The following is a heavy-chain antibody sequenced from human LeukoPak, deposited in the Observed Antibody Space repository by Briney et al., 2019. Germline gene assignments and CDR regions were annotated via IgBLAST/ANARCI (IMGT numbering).Heavy chain of an antibody. Sequence: GSLRLSCAASGFTFSDYYMNWIRQPPGKGLEWIGYIYYSGSTNYNPSLKSRVTISVDTSKNQFSLKLSSVTAADTAVYYCALMAGDDAFDIWGQGTMVTVSS. CDR1: GFTFSDYY. CDR2: IYYSGST. D-gene: IGHD2-8*01. J-gene: IGHJ3*02. V-gene: IGHV4-59*01. CDR3: ALMAGDDAFDI.